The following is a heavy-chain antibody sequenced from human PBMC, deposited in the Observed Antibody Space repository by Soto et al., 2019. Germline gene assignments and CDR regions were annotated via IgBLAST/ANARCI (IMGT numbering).Heavy chain of an antibody. V-gene: IGHV1-69*06. J-gene: IGHJ5*02. CDR3: ARGLLQPNWFDP. Sequence: SVKVSCKASGGTFSSYAISWVRQAPGQGLEWMGGIIPIFGTANYAQKFQGRVTITADKSTSTAYMELSSLRSEDTAVYYCARGLLQPNWFDPWGQGTLVTVSS. D-gene: IGHD2-15*01. CDR2: IIPIFGTA. CDR1: GGTFSSYA.